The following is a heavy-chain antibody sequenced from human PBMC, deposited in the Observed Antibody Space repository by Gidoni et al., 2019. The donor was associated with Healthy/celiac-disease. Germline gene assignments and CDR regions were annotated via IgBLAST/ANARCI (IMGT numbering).Heavy chain of an antibody. CDR2: IWYDGSNK. D-gene: IGHD3-3*01. CDR1: GFPFSSYG. J-gene: IGHJ4*02. Sequence: QVQLVESGGGVVQPGRSLRLSCSASGFPFSSYGMHWFRQAPGKGLEWVAVIWYDGSNKYYADSVKGRFTISRDNSKNTLYLQMNSLRAEDTAVYYCARGPNYDFWSGPGTLDYWGQGTLVTVSS. CDR3: ARGPNYDFWSGPGTLDY. V-gene: IGHV3-33*01.